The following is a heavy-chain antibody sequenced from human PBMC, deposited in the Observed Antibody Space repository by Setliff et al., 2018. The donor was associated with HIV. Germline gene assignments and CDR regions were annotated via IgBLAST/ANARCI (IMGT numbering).Heavy chain of an antibody. CDR3: ARDAYGSGRTLYFDL. V-gene: IGHV1-18*01. Sequence: ASVKVSCKASGYTFTSYGISWVRQAPGQGLEWMGWISAYNGNTNYAKKRQGRVTMTTDTSTSTAYMELRSLRSEDTAVYYCARDAYGSGRTLYFDLWGRGTLVTVSS. J-gene: IGHJ2*01. CDR2: ISAYNGNT. D-gene: IGHD3-10*01. CDR1: GYTFTSYG.